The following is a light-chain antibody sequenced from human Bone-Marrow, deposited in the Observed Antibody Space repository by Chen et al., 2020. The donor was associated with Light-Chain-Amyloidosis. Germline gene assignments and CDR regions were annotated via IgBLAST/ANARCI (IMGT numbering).Light chain of an antibody. CDR3: QQGYSTPYT. V-gene: IGKV1-39*01. CDR1: QSISSY. CDR2: AAS. J-gene: IGKJ2*01. Sequence: DIQMTQSPSSLSASVGDRVTITCRASQSISSYLNWYQQKPGKAPKLLIYAASSLQSGVPSRFSGSGSGTDLTLTISSLQPEDFATYYCQQGYSTPYTFGQGTKLEIK.